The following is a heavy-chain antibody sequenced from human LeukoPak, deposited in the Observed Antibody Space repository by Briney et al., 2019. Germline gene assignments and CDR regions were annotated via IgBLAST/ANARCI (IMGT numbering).Heavy chain of an antibody. J-gene: IGHJ3*02. Sequence: ASVKVSCKASGYTFTGYYMHWVRQAPGQGLEWMGWINPNSGGTNYAQKLQGRVTMTTDTSTSTAYMELRSLRSDDTAVYYCARKGGSRDAFDIWGQGTMVTVSS. CDR1: GYTFTGYY. CDR3: ARKGGSRDAFDI. D-gene: IGHD1-26*01. CDR2: INPNSGGT. V-gene: IGHV1-2*02.